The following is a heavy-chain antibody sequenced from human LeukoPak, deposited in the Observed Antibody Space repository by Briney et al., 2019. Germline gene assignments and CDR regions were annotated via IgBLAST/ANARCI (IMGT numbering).Heavy chain of an antibody. J-gene: IGHJ4*02. Sequence: ETLSLTCTVSGGSISSYYWSWIRQPPGKGLEWVSAISGSGGSTYYADSVKGRFTISRDNSKNTLYLQMNSLRAEDTAVYYCAKGLVVVAATPLSDYWGQGTLVTVSS. CDR1: GGSISSYY. V-gene: IGHV3-23*01. CDR3: AKGLVVVAATPLSDY. CDR2: ISGSGGST. D-gene: IGHD2-15*01.